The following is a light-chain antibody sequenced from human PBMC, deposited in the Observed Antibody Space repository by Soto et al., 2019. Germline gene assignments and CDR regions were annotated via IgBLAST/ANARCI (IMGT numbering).Light chain of an antibody. Sequence: EIVMTQSPATLSVSPGERATLSCRASQSVSNNLAWYQHKPGQAPRLLIYDASTRATGIPARFSGSGSGTDFTLTISSLQPEDFATYYCQQANSFPLTFGGGTKVEI. CDR1: QSVSNN. V-gene: IGKV3D-15*01. CDR3: QQANSFPLT. J-gene: IGKJ4*01. CDR2: DAS.